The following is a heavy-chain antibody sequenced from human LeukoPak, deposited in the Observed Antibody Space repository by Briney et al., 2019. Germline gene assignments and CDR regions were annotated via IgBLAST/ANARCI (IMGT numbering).Heavy chain of an antibody. Sequence: GGSLRLSCAASGFTFSSYAMSWVRQAPGKGLEWVSAISGSGGSTYYADSVKGRFTISRDNSKNTLYLQMYSLRAEDTAVYYCANGGMVRGLNWFDPWGQGTLVTVSS. D-gene: IGHD3-10*01. CDR1: GFTFSSYA. V-gene: IGHV3-23*01. J-gene: IGHJ5*02. CDR2: ISGSGGST. CDR3: ANGGMVRGLNWFDP.